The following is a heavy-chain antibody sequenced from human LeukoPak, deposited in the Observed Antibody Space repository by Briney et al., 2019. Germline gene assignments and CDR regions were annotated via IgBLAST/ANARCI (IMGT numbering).Heavy chain of an antibody. CDR2: ISYSGST. J-gene: IGHJ4*02. D-gene: IGHD2-15*01. Sequence: SETLSLTCTVSGGSISSYYWSGIRQPPGKGLEWIGYISYSGSTDSNPSLKSRVTISVDTSKNQISLKLSSVTAADTAVYYCARTYCRGGSCHFDYWGQGTLVTVSS. CDR3: ARTYCRGGSCHFDY. CDR1: GGSISSYY. V-gene: IGHV4-59*08.